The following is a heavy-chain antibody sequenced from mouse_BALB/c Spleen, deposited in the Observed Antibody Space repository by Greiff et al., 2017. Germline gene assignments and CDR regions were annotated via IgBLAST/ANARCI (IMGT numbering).Heavy chain of an antibody. D-gene: IGHD1-1*01. Sequence: QVQLQQPGAELVKPGTSVKLSCKASGYNFTSYWINWVKLRPGQGLEWIGDIYPGSGSTNYNEKFKSKATLTVDTSSSTAYMQLSSLASEDSALYYCARDYYGLYAMDYWGQGTSVTVSS. CDR2: IYPGSGST. CDR3: ARDYYGLYAMDY. J-gene: IGHJ4*01. CDR1: GYNFTSYW. V-gene: IGHV1-55*01.